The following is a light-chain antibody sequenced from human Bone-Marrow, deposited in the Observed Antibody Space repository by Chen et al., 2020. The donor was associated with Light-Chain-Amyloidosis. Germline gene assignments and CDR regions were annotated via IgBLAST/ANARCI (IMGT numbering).Light chain of an antibody. Sequence: EIVLTQSPGTQSLAPGEGANLSCRASQTISSNYLTWYQQQFGQAPRLLIYGSSSRATGIPDRFTGSGSGSDFTLTINRLEPEDFAMYYCQQYGTSPLTFGGGTKVEIK. CDR1: QTISSNY. J-gene: IGKJ4*01. V-gene: IGKV3-20*01. CDR2: GSS. CDR3: QQYGTSPLT.